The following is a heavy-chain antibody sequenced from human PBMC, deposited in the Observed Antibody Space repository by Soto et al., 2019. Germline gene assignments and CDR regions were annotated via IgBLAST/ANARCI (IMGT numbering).Heavy chain of an antibody. CDR3: AKRRQLGDYYYYGMDA. V-gene: IGHV3-30*18. D-gene: IGHD3-10*01. J-gene: IGHJ6*02. CDR2: ISYDGSNQ. Sequence: QVHLVESGGGVVQPGKSLRLSCAASGFTFSSYGMHWVRQAPGMRLEWVAIISYDGSNQYYADSVKGRFTISRHNSKNTLYLQMNSLRAEDTAVYYCAKRRQLGDYYYYGMDAWGQGTAVTVSS. CDR1: GFTFSSYG.